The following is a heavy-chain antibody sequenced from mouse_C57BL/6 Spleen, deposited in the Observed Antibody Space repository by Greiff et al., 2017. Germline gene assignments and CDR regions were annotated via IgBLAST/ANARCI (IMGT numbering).Heavy chain of an antibody. J-gene: IGHJ3*01. CDR3: TRYHNWSFAY. V-gene: IGHV1-15*01. CDR1: GYTFTDYE. D-gene: IGHD4-1*01. CDR2: IDPETGGT. Sequence: QVQLQQSGAELVRPGASVTLSCKASGYTFTDYEMHWVKQTPVHGLEWIGAIDPETGGTAYNQKFKGKAILTADKSSSTAYMELRSLTSEDSAVYYCTRYHNWSFAYWGQGTLVTVSA.